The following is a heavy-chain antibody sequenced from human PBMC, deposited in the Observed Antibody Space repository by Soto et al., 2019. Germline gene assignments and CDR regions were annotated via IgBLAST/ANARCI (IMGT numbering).Heavy chain of an antibody. CDR3: AKLRYCSSTSCRGNFDY. V-gene: IGHV3-23*01. J-gene: IGHJ4*02. CDR1: GFTFSSYA. Sequence: EVQLLESGGGLVQPGGSLRLSCAASGFTFSSYAMSWVRQAPGKGLEWVSAISGSGGSTYYADSVKGRVTISRDNSKNTLYLQMNSLRAEDTAVYYCAKLRYCSSTSCRGNFDYWGQGTLVTVSS. D-gene: IGHD2-2*01. CDR2: ISGSGGST.